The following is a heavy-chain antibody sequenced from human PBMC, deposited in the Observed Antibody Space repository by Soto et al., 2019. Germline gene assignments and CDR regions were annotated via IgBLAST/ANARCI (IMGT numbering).Heavy chain of an antibody. CDR2: ISAYNGNT. CDR1: GYTFINYG. D-gene: IGHD5-18*01. V-gene: IGHV1-18*01. CDR3: ARTARGYSYGYADY. Sequence: QVQLEQSGAEVKKPGASVKVSCKASGYTFINYGVTWVRQAPGQGLEWMGWISAYNGNTNYAQKLQGRVTMTTDTSTSTAYMELRSLRSDDTAMYYCARTARGYSYGYADYWGQGTLVTVSS. J-gene: IGHJ4*02.